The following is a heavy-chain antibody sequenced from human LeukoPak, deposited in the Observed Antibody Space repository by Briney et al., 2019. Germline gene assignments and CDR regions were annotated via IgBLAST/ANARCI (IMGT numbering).Heavy chain of an antibody. CDR1: GFTVSSNY. CDR2: IKSKTDGGTT. CDR3: TTPAGIAAAGLFDY. V-gene: IGHV3-15*01. Sequence: GGSLRLSCAASGFTVSSNYMSWVRQAPGKGLEWVGRIKSKTDGGTTDYAAPVKGRFTISRDDSKNTLYLQMNSLKTEDTAVYYCTTPAGIAAAGLFDYWGQGTLVTVSS. D-gene: IGHD6-13*01. J-gene: IGHJ4*02.